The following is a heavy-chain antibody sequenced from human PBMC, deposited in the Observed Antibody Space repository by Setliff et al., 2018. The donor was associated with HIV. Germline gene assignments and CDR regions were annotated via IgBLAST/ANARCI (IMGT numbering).Heavy chain of an antibody. V-gene: IGHV3-7*01. CDR1: GYTFTGHY. CDR3: ATQTGFYNSHWYDY. J-gene: IGHJ4*02. D-gene: IGHD6-13*01. CDR2: IKQDGSDM. Sequence: SCKASGYTFTGHYLHWLRRAPGRGLEWVANIKQDGSDMHYIESVKGRFTIFRDNAKNSVFLQMNSLRAEDTGVYYCATQTGFYNSHWYDYWGQGTMVTVSS.